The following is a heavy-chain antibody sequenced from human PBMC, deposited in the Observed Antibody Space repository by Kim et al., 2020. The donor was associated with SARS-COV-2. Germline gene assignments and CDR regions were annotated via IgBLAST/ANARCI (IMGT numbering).Heavy chain of an antibody. CDR2: ISSGGTTI. CDR1: GFTFSSYA. J-gene: IGHJ5*02. D-gene: IGHD2-2*02. V-gene: IGHV3-48*03. CDR3: ASGSIPNWFDP. Sequence: GGSLRLSCAASGFTFSSYAMNWVRQAPGKGLEWVSYISSGGTTIYYADSVKGRFTISRDNAKNSLYLQMNSLRAEDTAVYYCASGSIPNWFDPWGQGTLVTVSS.